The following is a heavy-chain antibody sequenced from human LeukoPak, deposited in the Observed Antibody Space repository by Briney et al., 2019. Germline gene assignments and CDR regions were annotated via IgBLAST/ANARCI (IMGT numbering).Heavy chain of an antibody. Sequence: PSGGSLRLSCAASGFTFSSYAMSWVRQAPGKGLEWVSAISGSGGSTYYADSVKGRFTISRDNSKNTLYLQMNSLRAEDTAVYYCAKVGYSYERCFDLWGRGTLVTVSS. CDR2: ISGSGGST. V-gene: IGHV3-23*01. CDR3: AKVGYSYERCFDL. J-gene: IGHJ2*01. D-gene: IGHD5-18*01. CDR1: GFTFSSYA.